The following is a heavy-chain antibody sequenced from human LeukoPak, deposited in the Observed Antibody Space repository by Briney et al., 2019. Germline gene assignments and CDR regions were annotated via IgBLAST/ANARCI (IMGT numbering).Heavy chain of an antibody. D-gene: IGHD1-26*01. J-gene: IGHJ4*02. Sequence: ASVKVSCKVSGYTLTELSMHWVRQAPGKGLEWMGGFDPEDGETIYAQKFQGRVTMTEDTSTDTAYMELSSLRSEDTAVYYCATGFGYSGSYYLDYWGQGTLVTVSS. V-gene: IGHV1-24*01. CDR3: ATGFGYSGSYYLDY. CDR1: GYTLTELS. CDR2: FDPEDGET.